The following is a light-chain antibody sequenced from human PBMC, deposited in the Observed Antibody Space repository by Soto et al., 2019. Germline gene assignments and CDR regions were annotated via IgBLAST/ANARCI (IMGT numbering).Light chain of an antibody. J-gene: IGKJ4*01. CDR3: QQYGSSPLT. CDR1: QSVSSSY. CDR2: GAS. V-gene: IGKV3-20*01. Sequence: EIVLTQSPGTLPLSPGERATLSCRASQSVSSSYLAWYQQKPGQAPRLLIYGASSRATGIPDRFSGSGSGTDFTLTISRLEPEDFALYYCQQYGSSPLTFGGGTKVEIK.